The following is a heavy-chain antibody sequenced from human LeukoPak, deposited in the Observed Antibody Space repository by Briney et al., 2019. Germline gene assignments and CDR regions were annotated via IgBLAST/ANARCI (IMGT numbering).Heavy chain of an antibody. Sequence: GGSLRLSCAASGFTFSSYAMSWVRQAPGKGLEWVSAISGSGGSTYYADSVKGRFTISRDYSKNTLFLQMNSLRAEDTAVYYCAKHGGYSSGWYVFALDYWGQGTLVTVSS. CDR2: ISGSGGST. D-gene: IGHD6-19*01. CDR1: GFTFSSYA. J-gene: IGHJ4*02. V-gene: IGHV3-23*01. CDR3: AKHGGYSSGWYVFALDY.